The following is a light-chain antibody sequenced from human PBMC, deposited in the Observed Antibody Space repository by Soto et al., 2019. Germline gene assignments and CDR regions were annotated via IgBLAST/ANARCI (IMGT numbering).Light chain of an antibody. CDR3: AVWDDSLSAWV. CDR2: RNN. J-gene: IGLJ3*02. V-gene: IGLV1-47*01. Sequence: QPVLTQPPSASGTPGQRVTISCSGSSSNIGSNYVYWYQQLPGTAPKLLIYRNNQRPSGVPDRFSGSKSGTSASLAISGLRSEDEADYYCAVWDDSLSAWVFGGGTQLTVL. CDR1: SSNIGSNY.